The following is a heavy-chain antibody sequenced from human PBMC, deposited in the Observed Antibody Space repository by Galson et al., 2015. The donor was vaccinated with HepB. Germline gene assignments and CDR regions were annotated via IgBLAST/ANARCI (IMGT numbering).Heavy chain of an antibody. CDR1: GGSFSGYY. D-gene: IGHD2-21*01. CDR2: INHSGST. J-gene: IGHJ4*02. Sequence: SETLSLTCAVYGGSFSGYYWSWIRQPPGKGLEWIGEINHSGSTNYNPSLKSRVTISVDTSKNQFSLKLSSVTAADTAVYYCARGSVVRLFLNYFDYWGQGTLVTVSS. CDR3: ARGSVVRLFLNYFDY. V-gene: IGHV4-34*01.